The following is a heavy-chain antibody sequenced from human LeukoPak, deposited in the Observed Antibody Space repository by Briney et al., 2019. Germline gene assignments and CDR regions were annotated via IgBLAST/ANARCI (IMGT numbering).Heavy chain of an antibody. CDR3: ARNRYYYGSRNYGVPTWFDP. Sequence: SETLSLTCTVSGGSIRSNSYYWGWIRQPPGKGLEWLGSIYYSGSTYYINPSLKSRVTISVDTSKNQISLKLSSVTAADTAVYYCARNRYYYGSRNYGVPTWFDPWGQGALVTVSS. CDR2: IYYSGST. V-gene: IGHV4-39*01. D-gene: IGHD3-10*01. J-gene: IGHJ5*02. CDR1: GGSIRSNSYY.